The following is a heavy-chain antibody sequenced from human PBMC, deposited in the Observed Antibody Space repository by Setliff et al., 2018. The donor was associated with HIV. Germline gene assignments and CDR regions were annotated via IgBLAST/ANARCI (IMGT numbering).Heavy chain of an antibody. CDR3: ASAGAWQRNALDI. D-gene: IGHD5-12*01. J-gene: IGHJ3*02. V-gene: IGHV1-46*01. CDR1: GYTFTGYY. CDR2: INPTGGST. Sequence: SVKVSCKASGYTFTGYYMHWVRQAPGQGLEWMGVINPTGGSTRNTQKFQGRVAMTRDTSTSTVYMELSSLRSEDTAVYYCASAGAWQRNALDIWGQGTMVTVSS.